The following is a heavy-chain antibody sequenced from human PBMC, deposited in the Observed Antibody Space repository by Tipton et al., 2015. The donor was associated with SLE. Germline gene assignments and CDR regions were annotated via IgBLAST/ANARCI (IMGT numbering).Heavy chain of an antibody. CDR2: IRSKGYGGTT. CDR1: GFTFGDYA. Sequence: SLRLSCEVSGFTFGDYAVSWVRQAPGKGLEWVGLIRSKGYGGTTEYAASVKGRFTIARDDSKSIAYLQMNSLKTEDTAVYYCTRDVGGYCSGDVCEIDYWGQGTLVTVSS. J-gene: IGHJ4*02. CDR3: TRDVGGYCSGDVCEIDY. V-gene: IGHV3-49*04. D-gene: IGHD2-15*01.